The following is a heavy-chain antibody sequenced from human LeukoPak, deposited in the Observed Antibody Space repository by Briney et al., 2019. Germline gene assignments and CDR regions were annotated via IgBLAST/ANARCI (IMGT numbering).Heavy chain of an antibody. Sequence: GESLKISCKGSGYNFTSYWIGWVRQMPGKGLEWMGIIYPGDSDTRYSPSFQGQVTISVDKSISTAYLQWSSLKASDTAMYYCARLWGSGSYYVDSWFDPWGQGTLVTVSS. CDR3: ARLWGSGSYYVDSWFDP. D-gene: IGHD1-26*01. V-gene: IGHV5-51*01. CDR1: GYNFTSYW. CDR2: IYPGDSDT. J-gene: IGHJ5*02.